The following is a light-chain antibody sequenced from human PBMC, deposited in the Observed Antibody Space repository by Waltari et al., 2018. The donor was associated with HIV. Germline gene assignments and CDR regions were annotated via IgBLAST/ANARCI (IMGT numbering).Light chain of an antibody. Sequence: SYDLTQPPSVSVSPGQTARITCSGDALSKRYVYWYQQKSGQAPVMVIYRDNERPSGSPERFSGSSSETTVTVSISGVQAEDEADYYCQVADSSGTYVFGTGTKVTVL. CDR3: QVADSSGTYV. V-gene: IGLV3-25*03. CDR1: ALSKRY. J-gene: IGLJ1*01. CDR2: RDN.